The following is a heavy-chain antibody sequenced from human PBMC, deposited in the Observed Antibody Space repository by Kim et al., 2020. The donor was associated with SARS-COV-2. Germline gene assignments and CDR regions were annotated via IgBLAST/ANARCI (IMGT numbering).Heavy chain of an antibody. CDR3: ARDHGATGPSGRDDAFDI. V-gene: IGHV4-59*01. D-gene: IGHD1-1*01. J-gene: IGHJ3*02. CDR2: IFYSGST. Sequence: SETLSLTCTVSGGSISSYYWSWIRQPPGKGLEWIGYIFYSGSTNYNPSLKSRVTISVDSSKNQFSLKLTSVTAADTAVYYCARDHGATGPSGRDDAFDIWGQGTMVTVCS. CDR1: GGSISSYY.